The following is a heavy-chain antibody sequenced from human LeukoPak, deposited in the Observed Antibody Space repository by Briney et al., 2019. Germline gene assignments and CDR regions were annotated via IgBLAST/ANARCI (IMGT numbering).Heavy chain of an antibody. J-gene: IGHJ4*02. D-gene: IGHD3-3*01. CDR3: ARGSSIFGVVTADFDY. V-gene: IGHV1-18*01. CDR1: GGTFSSYA. CDR2: ISAYNGNT. Sequence: ASVKVSCKASGGTFSSYAISWVRQAPGQGLEWMGWISAYNGNTNYAQKLQGRVTMTTDTSTSTAYMELRSLRSDDTAVYYCARGSSIFGVVTADFDYWGQGTLVAVSS.